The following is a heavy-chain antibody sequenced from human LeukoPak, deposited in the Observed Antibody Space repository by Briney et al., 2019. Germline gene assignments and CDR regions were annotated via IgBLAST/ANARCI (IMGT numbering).Heavy chain of an antibody. J-gene: IGHJ4*02. Sequence: GGSLRLSCAASGLTFSSYGMHWVRQAPGKGLEWVAFIRYDGSNKYYADSVKGRFTISRDNSKNTLYLQMNSLRAEDTAVYYCANGRWLQFSFNYWGQGTLVTVSS. CDR3: ANGRWLQFSFNY. V-gene: IGHV3-30*02. CDR2: IRYDGSNK. CDR1: GLTFSSYG. D-gene: IGHD5-24*01.